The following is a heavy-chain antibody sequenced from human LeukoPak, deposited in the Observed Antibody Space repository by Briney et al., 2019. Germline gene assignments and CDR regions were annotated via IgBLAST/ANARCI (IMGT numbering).Heavy chain of an antibody. Sequence: SETLSLTCTVSGGSISSYYWSWIRQPPGKGLEWIGYIYYSGSTNHNASLKSRVTISVDTSKNQFSLKLSSVTAADTAVYYCASTEGNSSGWYKYFQHWGQGTLVTVSS. D-gene: IGHD6-19*01. CDR1: GGSISSYY. J-gene: IGHJ1*01. CDR3: ASTEGNSSGWYKYFQH. CDR2: IYYSGST. V-gene: IGHV4-59*01.